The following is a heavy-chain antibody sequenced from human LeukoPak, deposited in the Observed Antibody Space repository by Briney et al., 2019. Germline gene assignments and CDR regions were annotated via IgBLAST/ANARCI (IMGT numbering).Heavy chain of an antibody. CDR3: ARDPALKWELPDY. V-gene: IGHV3-30-3*01. CDR1: GFTFSSYA. Sequence: GGSLRLSCAASGFTFSSYAMHWVRQALGKGLEWVAVISYDGSNKYYADSVKGRFTISRDNSKNTLYLQMNSLRAEDTAVYYCARDPALKWELPDYWGQGTLVTVSS. D-gene: IGHD1-26*01. CDR2: ISYDGSNK. J-gene: IGHJ4*02.